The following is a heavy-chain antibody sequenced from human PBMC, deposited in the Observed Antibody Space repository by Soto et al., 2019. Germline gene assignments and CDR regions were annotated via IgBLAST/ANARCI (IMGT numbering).Heavy chain of an antibody. D-gene: IGHD2-2*01. CDR2: IIPIFGTT. Sequence: SVKVSCKVSGGALTNHVINWLRQAPGQGLEWVGAIIPIFGTTRYGENFQDRVRFFADESANSVYMELTSLRSEDTAVYYCARDRLLPVSPSIECSILDSCGQGTLVTVYS. CDR1: GGALTNHV. V-gene: IGHV1-69*13. CDR3: ARDRLLPVSPSIECSILDS. J-gene: IGHJ5*01.